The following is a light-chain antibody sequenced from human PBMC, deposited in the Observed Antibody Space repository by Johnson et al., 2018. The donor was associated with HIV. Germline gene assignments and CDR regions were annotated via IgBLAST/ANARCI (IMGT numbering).Light chain of an antibody. CDR1: SSNIGNNY. J-gene: IGLJ1*01. V-gene: IGLV1-51*02. CDR3: GTWDGSLCAYV. CDR2: ENN. Sequence: QSVLTQPPSVSAAPGQKVTISCSGSSSNIGNNYVSWYQHLPGTAPKLLIYENNKRPSGIPDRFSGSKSGTSATLGITGLQTGDEADYYCGTWDGSLCAYVFVTGTKVTVL.